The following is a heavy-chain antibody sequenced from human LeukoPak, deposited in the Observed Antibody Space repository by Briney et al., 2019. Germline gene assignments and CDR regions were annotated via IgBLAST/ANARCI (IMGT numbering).Heavy chain of an antibody. CDR1: GYTFTSYG. CDR2: IIPILGIA. J-gene: IGHJ4*02. Sequence: SVKVSCKASGYTFTSYGISWVRQAPGQGLEWMGKIIPILGIANYAQKFQGRVTITAGKSTSTAYMELSSLRSEDTAVYYCARGANNYDSSGYWWGQGTLVTVSS. D-gene: IGHD3-22*01. V-gene: IGHV1-69*04. CDR3: ARGANNYDSSGYW.